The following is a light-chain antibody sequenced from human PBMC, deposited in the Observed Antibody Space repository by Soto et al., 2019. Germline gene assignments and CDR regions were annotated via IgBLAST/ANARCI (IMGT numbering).Light chain of an antibody. Sequence: QSALTQPASVTGSAGQSVTISCTGTSSDIGGYNYVSWYQQLPGKAPKLMIYDVSKRPSGVPDRFSGSNSGNTASLTISGLQAEDEADYYCCSYAGTSHVFGTGTKLTVL. CDR3: CSYAGTSHV. J-gene: IGLJ1*01. CDR1: SSDIGGYNY. V-gene: IGLV2-11*01. CDR2: DVS.